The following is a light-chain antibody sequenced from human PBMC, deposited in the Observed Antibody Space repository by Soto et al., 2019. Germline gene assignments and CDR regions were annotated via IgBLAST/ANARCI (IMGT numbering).Light chain of an antibody. Sequence: DIVMTQSPLSLPVTPGEPASISCRSSQSLLHSNGYNYLDWYLXEPGQSXXLXIYLGSNRSSGVPDRFSGSGSGTDFTLKISRVEAEDVGVYYGMQALQAGGFTFGPGTKVDIK. J-gene: IGKJ3*01. CDR2: LGS. CDR1: QSLLHSNGYNY. CDR3: MQALQAGGFT. V-gene: IGKV2-28*01.